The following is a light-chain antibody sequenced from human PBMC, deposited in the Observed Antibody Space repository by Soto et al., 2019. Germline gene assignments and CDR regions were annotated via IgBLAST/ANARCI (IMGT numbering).Light chain of an antibody. V-gene: IGLV1-40*01. CDR3: QYYDRSLTDFV. CDR1: RSNIGAGYD. Sequence: QSVLTQPPSVSGAPGQRVTISCTGSRSNIGAGYDVHWYQQFPGTAPKLLIYGNSNRPSGVPDRFSGSTSGTAASLAIAGLQAEDEADYYCQYYDRSLTDFVFGTGTKVTVL. CDR2: GNS. J-gene: IGLJ1*01.